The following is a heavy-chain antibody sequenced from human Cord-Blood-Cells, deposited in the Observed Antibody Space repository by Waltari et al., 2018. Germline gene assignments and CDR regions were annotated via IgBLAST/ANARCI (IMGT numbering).Heavy chain of an antibody. D-gene: IGHD2-21*01. CDR1: GFTVSSNY. J-gene: IGHJ6*02. CDR2: IYSGGST. CDR3: ARDGLLAYCGGDCYGMDV. V-gene: IGHV3-53*01. Sequence: EVQLLESGGGLIQPGGSLRLSCAASGFTVSSNYMSWVRQAPGKGLEWVSVIYSGGSTYYADSVKGRFTISRDNSKNTLYLQMNSLRAEDTAVYYCARDGLLAYCGGDCYGMDVWGQGTTVTVSS.